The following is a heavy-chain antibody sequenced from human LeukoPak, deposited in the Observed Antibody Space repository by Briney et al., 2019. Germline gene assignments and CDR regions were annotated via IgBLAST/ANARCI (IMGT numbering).Heavy chain of an antibody. CDR3: ARTHHDSSSWYYYYYMDV. Sequence: SETLSLTCAVYGGSFSGYYWSWIRQPPGKGLEWIGEINHSGSTNYNPSLKSRVTISVDTSKNQFSLQLNSVTPEDTAVYYCARTHHDSSSWYYYYYMDVWGKGTTVTISS. CDR1: GGSFSGYY. CDR2: INHSGST. J-gene: IGHJ6*03. V-gene: IGHV4-34*01. D-gene: IGHD6-13*01.